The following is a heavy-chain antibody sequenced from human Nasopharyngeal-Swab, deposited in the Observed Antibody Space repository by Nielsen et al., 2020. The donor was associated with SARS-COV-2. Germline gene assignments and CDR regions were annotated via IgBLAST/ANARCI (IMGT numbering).Heavy chain of an antibody. V-gene: IGHV1-2*06. Sequence: ASVKVSCKASGYTFTGYYMHWVRQAPGQGLEWMGRINPNSGGTNYAQKFQGRVTMTRDTSTSTVYMELSSLRSEDTAVYYCARGGITMVRGDVGFDPWGQGTLVTVSS. CDR2: INPNSGGT. J-gene: IGHJ5*02. CDR1: GYTFTGYY. D-gene: IGHD3-10*01. CDR3: ARGGITMVRGDVGFDP.